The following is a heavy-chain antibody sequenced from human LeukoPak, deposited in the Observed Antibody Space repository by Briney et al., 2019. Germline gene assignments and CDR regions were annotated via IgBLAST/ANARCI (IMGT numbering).Heavy chain of an antibody. CDR2: ISGDGGST. D-gene: IGHD3-22*01. CDR3: AKGYDYYDSSGPFDY. J-gene: IGHJ4*02. V-gene: IGHV3-43*02. Sequence: GGSLRLSCAASGFTFDDYAMHWVRQAPGKGLEWVSLISGDGGSTYYADSVKGRFIISRDNSKNSLYLQMNSLRTEDTALYYCAKGYDYYDSSGPFDYWGQGTLVTVSS. CDR1: GFTFDDYA.